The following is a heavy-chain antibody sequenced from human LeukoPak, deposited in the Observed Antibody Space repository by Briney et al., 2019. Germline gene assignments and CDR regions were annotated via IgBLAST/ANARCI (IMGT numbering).Heavy chain of an antibody. CDR2: IRYDASNK. V-gene: IGHV3-30*02. J-gene: IGHJ6*03. CDR1: GFTFSSCG. Sequence: GGSLRLSCAASGFTFSSCGMHWVRQAPGKGLEWVAFIRYDASNKYYADSVKGRFTISRDNSKNTLYLQMNSLRPEDTAVYYCAKWGYCSSTTCLAIMDVWGKGTTVTVSS. D-gene: IGHD2-2*01. CDR3: AKWGYCSSTTCLAIMDV.